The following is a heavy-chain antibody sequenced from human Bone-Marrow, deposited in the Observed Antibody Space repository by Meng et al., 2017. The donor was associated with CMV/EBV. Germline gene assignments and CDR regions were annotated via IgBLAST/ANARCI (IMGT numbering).Heavy chain of an antibody. CDR1: GFTFSSYS. CDR2: ISSSSSYI. J-gene: IGHJ4*02. V-gene: IGHV3-21*04. D-gene: IGHD3-3*01. CDR3: ASGQYYDFWSGYQNLDY. Sequence: GESLKISCVASGFTFSSYSMNWVRQAPGKGLEWVSSISSSSSYIYYADSVKGRFTISRDNAKNSLYLQMNSLRAEDTAFYYCASGQYYDFWSGYQNLDYWGQGTLVTVSS.